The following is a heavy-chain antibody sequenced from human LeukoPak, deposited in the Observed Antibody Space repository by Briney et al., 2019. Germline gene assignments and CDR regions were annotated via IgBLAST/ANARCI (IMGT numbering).Heavy chain of an antibody. CDR2: INHSGST. CDR1: GGSFSGYY. CDR3: ASSSVVTAISSHRTNDDAFDI. V-gene: IGHV4-34*01. Sequence: SETLSLTCAVYGGSFSGYYWSWIRQPPGKGLEWIGEINHSGSTNYNPSLKSRVTISVDTSKNQFSLKLSSVTAADTAVYYCASSSVVTAISSHRTNDDAFDIWGQGTMVTVSS. D-gene: IGHD2-21*02. J-gene: IGHJ3*02.